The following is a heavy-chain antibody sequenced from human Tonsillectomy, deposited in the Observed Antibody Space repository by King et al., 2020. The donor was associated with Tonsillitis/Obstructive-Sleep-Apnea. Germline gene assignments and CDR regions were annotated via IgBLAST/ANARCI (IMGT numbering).Heavy chain of an antibody. CDR2: IYYSGST. CDR3: ARGGNSSGLQRFDY. J-gene: IGHJ4*02. CDR1: GGSISSYY. Sequence: HVQLQESGPGLVKPSETLSLTCTVSGGSISSYYWSWIRQPPGKGLEWIGYIYYSGSTNYNPSLKSRVTISVDTSKNQFSLKLSAVTAADTAVYYCARGGNSSGLQRFDYWGQGPLVAVSS. D-gene: IGHD6-19*01. V-gene: IGHV4-59*08.